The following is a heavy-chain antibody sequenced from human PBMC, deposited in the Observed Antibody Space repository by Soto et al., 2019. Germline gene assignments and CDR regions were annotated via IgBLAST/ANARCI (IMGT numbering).Heavy chain of an antibody. Sequence: SETLSLTCTVSGGSVSSGGYYWSWIRQHPGTGLEWIGYIYYSGATYFNPSLKSRASISLDTSKNEFSLKLTSVTAADTAVYYCARRALPQCINGVCYKDGFWDYWGQGALVTVSS. CDR1: GGSVSSGGYY. J-gene: IGHJ4*02. CDR2: IYYSGAT. CDR3: ARRALPQCINGVCYKDGFWDY. D-gene: IGHD2-8*01. V-gene: IGHV4-31*03.